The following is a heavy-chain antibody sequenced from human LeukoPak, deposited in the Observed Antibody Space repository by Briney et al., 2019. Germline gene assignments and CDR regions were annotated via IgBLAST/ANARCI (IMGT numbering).Heavy chain of an antibody. V-gene: IGHV4-4*02. J-gene: IGHJ4*02. Sequence: SETLSLTCSVSGDSISSNEWWSWVRQPPGKGLEWIGEVFHSGSTNFNPSLKSRVTISIDKSKNQFSLEVTSVTAADTAIYYCARDLAVAGTNYFDFWGQGVLVTVSS. D-gene: IGHD6-19*01. CDR1: GDSISSNEW. CDR2: VFHSGST. CDR3: ARDLAVAGTNYFDF.